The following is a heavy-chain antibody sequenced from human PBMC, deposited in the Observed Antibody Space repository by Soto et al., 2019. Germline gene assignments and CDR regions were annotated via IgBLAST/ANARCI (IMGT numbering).Heavy chain of an antibody. Sequence: PGGSLRLSCAASGFTFSSYAMSWVRQAPGKGLEWVSAISGSGGSTYYADSVKGRFTISRDNSKNTLYLQMNSLRAEDTAVYYWSIVLSEVAGPPFDDWGQGTLVIVSS. J-gene: IGHJ4*02. CDR2: ISGSGGST. V-gene: IGHV3-23*01. CDR3: SIVLSEVAGPPFDD. CDR1: GFTFSSYA. D-gene: IGHD6-19*01.